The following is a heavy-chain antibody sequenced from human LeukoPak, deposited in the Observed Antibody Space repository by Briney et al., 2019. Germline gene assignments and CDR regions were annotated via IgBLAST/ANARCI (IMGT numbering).Heavy chain of an antibody. CDR3: VRASWLRGLVGYYFDS. J-gene: IGHJ4*02. Sequence: ASVKVSYKASGYSFSSHDINWVRQATGQGLEWMAWMKPKRGNTDHAQKFQGRVTMSRNSSISVAYLELSSLRSEDTAVYFCVRASWLRGLVGYYFDSWGQGTPVTVFS. CDR1: GYSFSSHD. V-gene: IGHV1-8*01. D-gene: IGHD3-16*02. CDR2: MKPKRGNT.